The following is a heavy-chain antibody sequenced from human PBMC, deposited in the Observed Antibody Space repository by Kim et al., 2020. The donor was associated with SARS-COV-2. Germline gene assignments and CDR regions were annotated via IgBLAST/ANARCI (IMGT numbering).Heavy chain of an antibody. CDR1: GYTLTELS. J-gene: IGHJ4*02. Sequence: ASVKVSCKVSGYTLTELSMHWVRQAPGKGLEWMGGFDPEDGETIYAQKFQGRVTMTEDTSTDTAYMELSSLRSEDTAVYYCATDLMVGWVRGVGTFGYWGQGTLVTVSS. CDR2: FDPEDGET. CDR3: ATDLMVGWVRGVGTFGY. V-gene: IGHV1-24*01. D-gene: IGHD3-10*01.